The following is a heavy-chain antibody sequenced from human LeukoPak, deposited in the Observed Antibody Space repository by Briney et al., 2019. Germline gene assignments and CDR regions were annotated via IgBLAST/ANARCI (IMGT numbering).Heavy chain of an antibody. CDR1: KFTFSNYG. CDR3: AKDYSGSWYYFDY. Sequence: GGSLRLSCAGSKFTFSNYGMTWVRQAPGKGLEWVTTISSSGGSIFYSDSVKGRFTISRDNSRNTVYLQMNSLRAEDTAIYYCAKDYSGSWYYFDYWGQGTLVTVSS. CDR2: ISSSGGSI. V-gene: IGHV3-23*01. J-gene: IGHJ4*02. D-gene: IGHD6-13*01.